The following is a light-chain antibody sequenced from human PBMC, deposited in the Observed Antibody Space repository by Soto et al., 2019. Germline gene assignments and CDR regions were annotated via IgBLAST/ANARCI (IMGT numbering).Light chain of an antibody. CDR2: LEGSGSY. V-gene: IGLV4-60*03. CDR3: ETWDSNTRV. J-gene: IGLJ1*01. CDR1: SGHSSYI. Sequence: QPVLTQSSSASASLGSSVKLTCTLSSGHSSYIIAWHQQQPGKAPRYLMKLEGSGSYNKGSGVPDRFSGSSSGADRYLTISNLLSEDEADDYRETWDSNTRVFGTGTKLTVL.